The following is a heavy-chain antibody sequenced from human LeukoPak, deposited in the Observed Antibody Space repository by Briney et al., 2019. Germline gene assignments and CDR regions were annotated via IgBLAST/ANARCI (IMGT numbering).Heavy chain of an antibody. D-gene: IGHD5-18*01. Sequence: TETLSLTCTVSGGSISSYYWSWIRQPPGKGLEWIGYIYYSGSTHYNPSLKSRVTISVDTSKNQFSVNLNSVTAADTAVYYCAALRTGGYTAMVKTKNWFDPWGQGTLVTVSS. J-gene: IGHJ5*02. CDR1: GGSISSYY. V-gene: IGHV4-59*12. CDR2: IYYSGST. CDR3: AALRTGGYTAMVKTKNWFDP.